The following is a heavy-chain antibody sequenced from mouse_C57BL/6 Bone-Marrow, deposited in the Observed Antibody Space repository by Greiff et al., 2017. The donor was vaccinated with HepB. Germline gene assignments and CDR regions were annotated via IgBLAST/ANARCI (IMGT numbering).Heavy chain of an antibody. CDR2: ISGGGGNT. J-gene: IGHJ3*01. D-gene: IGHD2-3*01. V-gene: IGHV5-9*04. Sequence: EVQVVESGGGLVKPGGSLKLSCAASGFTFSSYTMSWVRQTPEKRLEWVATISGGGGNTYYPDSVKGRFTISRDNAKNTLYLQMSSLRSEDTAVYYCSRHEGYWGLRRRGFAYWGQGTLVTVSA. CDR1: GFTFSSYT. CDR3: SRHEGYWGLRRRGFAY.